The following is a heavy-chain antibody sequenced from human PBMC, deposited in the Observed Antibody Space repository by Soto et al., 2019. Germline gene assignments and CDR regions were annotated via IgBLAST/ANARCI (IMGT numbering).Heavy chain of an antibody. V-gene: IGHV1-69*01. D-gene: IGHD3-22*01. J-gene: IGHJ4*02. CDR1: GGTFSTYA. Sequence: QVQLVQSGAEVKKPGSSVKVSRKASGGTFSTYAIDWVRQAPGQGLEWMGGIIPLFGTAKYAQNFQGRITITADESTNTAYMELRSLRSQATAVYYCARGVHYDSSGYYYFYWGQGTLVTVSS. CDR3: ARGVHYDSSGYYYFY. CDR2: IIPLFGTA.